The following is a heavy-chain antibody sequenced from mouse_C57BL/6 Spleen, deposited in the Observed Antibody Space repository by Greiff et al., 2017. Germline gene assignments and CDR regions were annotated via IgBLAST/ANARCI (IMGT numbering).Heavy chain of an antibody. CDR3: ARGVGYDEWFAY. V-gene: IGHV1-81*01. CDR2: IYPRSGNT. Sequence: QVQLKESGAELARPGASVKLSCKASGYTFTSYGISWVKQRTGQGLEWIGEIYPRSGNTYYNEKFKGKATLTADKSSSTAYMELRSLTSEDSAVYFCARGVGYDEWFAYWGQGTLVTVAA. D-gene: IGHD2-2*01. J-gene: IGHJ3*01. CDR1: GYTFTSYG.